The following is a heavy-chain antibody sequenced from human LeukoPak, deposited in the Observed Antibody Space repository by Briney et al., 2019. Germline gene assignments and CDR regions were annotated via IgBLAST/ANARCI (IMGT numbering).Heavy chain of an antibody. Sequence: GGSLRLSCAASGLTLSSNYMSWVRQAPGKGLEWVSLIYSGGSTYYAESVKGRFTISRDNSKNTLYLQMSSLSAEDTAIYYCARTALSGGGYKVGYFDYWGQGTLVTVSS. V-gene: IGHV3-53*01. J-gene: IGHJ4*02. CDR3: ARTALSGGGYKVGYFDY. D-gene: IGHD5-24*01. CDR2: IYSGGST. CDR1: GLTLSSNY.